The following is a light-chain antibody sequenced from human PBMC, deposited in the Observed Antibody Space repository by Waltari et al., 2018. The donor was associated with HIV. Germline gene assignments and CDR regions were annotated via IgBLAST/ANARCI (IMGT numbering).Light chain of an antibody. CDR1: NIGSNS. CDR2: YDS. Sequence: SYVLTQPPSVSVAPGKTARFTCGGNNIGSNSVHWYQQKPGQAPILVIYYDSDRPSGIPERFSGSNSGNTATLTISRVEAGDEADYYCQVWDSSRDHPVVFGGGTKLTVL. V-gene: IGLV3-21*04. J-gene: IGLJ2*01. CDR3: QVWDSSRDHPVV.